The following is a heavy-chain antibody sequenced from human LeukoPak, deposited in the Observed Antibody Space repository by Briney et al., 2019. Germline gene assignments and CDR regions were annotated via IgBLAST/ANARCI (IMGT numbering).Heavy chain of an antibody. Sequence: NPSQTLSLTCTVSGGSISSGGYYWSWIRQHPGKGLEWIGYIYYSGSTYYNPSLKSRVTISVDTSKNQFSLKLSSVTAADTAVYYSARFFRHYGDHFDYWGQGTLVTVSS. CDR1: GGSISSGGYY. V-gene: IGHV4-31*03. CDR2: IYYSGST. D-gene: IGHD3-10*01. CDR3: ARFFRHYGDHFDY. J-gene: IGHJ4*02.